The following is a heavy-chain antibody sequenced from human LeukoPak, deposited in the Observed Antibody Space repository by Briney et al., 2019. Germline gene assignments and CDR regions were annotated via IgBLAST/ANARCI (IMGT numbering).Heavy chain of an antibody. CDR3: AGHHEMADAFDI. J-gene: IGHJ3*02. CDR2: IIPILGIA. V-gene: IGHV1-69*02. Sequence: SVKVSCKASGGTFSSYTISWVRQAPGQGLKWMGRIIPILGIANYAQKFQGRVTITADKSTSTAYMELSSLRSEDTAVYYCAGHHEMADAFDIWGQGTMVTVSS. CDR1: GGTFSSYT. D-gene: IGHD5-24*01.